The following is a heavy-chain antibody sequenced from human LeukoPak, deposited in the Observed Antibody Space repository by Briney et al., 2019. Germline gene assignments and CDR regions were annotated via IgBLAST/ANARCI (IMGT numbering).Heavy chain of an antibody. CDR3: AKDMAAAGPDAFDI. D-gene: IGHD6-13*01. Sequence: GRSLRLSCAASGFTFDDYAMHWVRQAPGKGLEWVSGISWNSGSIGYADSVKGRFTISRDNAKYSLYLQMNSLRAEDTALYYCAKDMAAAGPDAFDIWGQGTMVTVSS. CDR2: ISWNSGSI. V-gene: IGHV3-9*01. CDR1: GFTFDDYA. J-gene: IGHJ3*02.